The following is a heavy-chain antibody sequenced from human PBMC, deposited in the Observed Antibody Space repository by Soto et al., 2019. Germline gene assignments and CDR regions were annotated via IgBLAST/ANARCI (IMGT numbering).Heavy chain of an antibody. J-gene: IGHJ2*01. CDR1: GFSVSDNY. D-gene: IGHD2-15*01. V-gene: IGHV3-53*01. Sequence: EVRLVESGGGLIQPGGSLTVSCAASGFSVSDNYMSWVRQPPGKGLEWVSVIYRGGTIFYADSVKGRFIISRDSSKKTMYLPMNTLRGEDTATYYCARVSCSGGGCYPDWYFDLWGRGTLVTVSS. CDR3: ARVSCSGGGCYPDWYFDL. CDR2: IYRGGTI.